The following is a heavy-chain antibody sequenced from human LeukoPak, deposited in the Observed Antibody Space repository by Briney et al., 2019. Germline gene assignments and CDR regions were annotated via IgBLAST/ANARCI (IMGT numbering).Heavy chain of an antibody. CDR2: TYYRYKWYN. D-gene: IGHD6-19*01. Sequence: PSQTLSLTCAISGDSVSSNSAAWNWLRQSPSRGLEWLGRTYYRYKWYNDYAVSVKSRITINPDTSKNQFSLQLNSVPAEDTAVYYCARDLSGIAVADPYFDYWGQGTLVTVSS. J-gene: IGHJ4*02. CDR3: ARDLSGIAVADPYFDY. CDR1: GDSVSSNSAA. V-gene: IGHV6-1*01.